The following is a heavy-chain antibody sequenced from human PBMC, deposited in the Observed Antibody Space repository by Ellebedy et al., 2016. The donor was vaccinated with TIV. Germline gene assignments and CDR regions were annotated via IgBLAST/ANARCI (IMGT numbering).Heavy chain of an antibody. V-gene: IGHV3-13*01. D-gene: IGHD6-19*01. J-gene: IGHJ4*02. CDR3: ARAPREWLVRGYFDC. CDR2: IGPAGDT. CDR1: GFTFSSYD. Sequence: GESLKISCAASGFTFSSYDMHWVRQTTGNGLEWVSAIGPAGDTYYPGSVKGRFTISRENAKNSLYLQMNSLRAEDTAVYYCARAPREWLVRGYFDCWGQGTLVTVSS.